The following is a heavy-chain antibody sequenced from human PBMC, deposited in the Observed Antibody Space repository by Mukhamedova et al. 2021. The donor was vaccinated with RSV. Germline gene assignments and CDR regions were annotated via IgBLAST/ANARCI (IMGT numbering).Heavy chain of an antibody. Sequence: GDTNYNPSLKSRLALSVDTSKSQVSLKLISVTAADTALYYCARRGRYCTDTSCSNRFLDSWGPGTLVTVSS. CDR2: GDT. V-gene: IGHV4-34*01. CDR3: ARRGRYCTDTSCSNRFLDS. D-gene: IGHD2-2*01. J-gene: IGHJ4*02.